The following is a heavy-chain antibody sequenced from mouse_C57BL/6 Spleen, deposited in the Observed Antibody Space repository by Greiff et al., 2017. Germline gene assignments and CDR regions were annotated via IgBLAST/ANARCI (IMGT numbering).Heavy chain of an antibody. CDR2: IDPETGGT. V-gene: IGHV1-15*01. J-gene: IGHJ1*03. Sequence: QVQLQQSGAELVRPGASVTLSCKASGYTFTDYEMHWVKQTPVHGLEWIGAIDPETGGTAYNQKFKGKAILTADKSSSTAYMELRSQTSEDSAVYYCTRHYGSSLYWYFDVWGTGTTVTVSS. CDR3: TRHYGSSLYWYFDV. CDR1: GYTFTDYE. D-gene: IGHD1-1*01.